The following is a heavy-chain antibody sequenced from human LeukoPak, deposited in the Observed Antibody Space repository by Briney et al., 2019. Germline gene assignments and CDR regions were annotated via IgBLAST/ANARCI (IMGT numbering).Heavy chain of an antibody. CDR1: GGSFSGYY. V-gene: IGHV4-34*01. J-gene: IGHJ4*02. D-gene: IGHD5-18*01. CDR2: INHSGST. Sequence: SETLSLTCVVYGGSFSGYYWSWIRQPPGKGLEWIGEINHSGSTNYNPSLKSRVTISVDTSKNQFSLKLSSVTAADTAVYYCARGRRGYSYGRYLEPYFDYWGQGTLVTVSS. CDR3: ARGRRGYSYGRYLEPYFDY.